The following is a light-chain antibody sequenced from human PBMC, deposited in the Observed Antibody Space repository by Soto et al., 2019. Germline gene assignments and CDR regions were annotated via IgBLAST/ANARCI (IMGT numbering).Light chain of an antibody. J-gene: IGLJ2*01. CDR1: SSDVGGHNS. Sequence: QSVLTQPASVSGSPGQSITISCTGTSSDVGGHNSISWYQQHPGKAPKLIIYDVGNRPSGVSNRFSGSKSGNTASLIISGLQAEAEADYYCSSFTSSTTVLFGGGTQLTVL. CDR3: SSFTSSTTVL. CDR2: DVG. V-gene: IGLV2-14*01.